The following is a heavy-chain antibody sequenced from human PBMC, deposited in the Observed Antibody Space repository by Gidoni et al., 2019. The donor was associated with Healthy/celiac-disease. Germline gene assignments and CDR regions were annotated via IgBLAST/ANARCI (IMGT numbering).Heavy chain of an antibody. D-gene: IGHD6-13*01. CDR3: ARDGGSKTLPDY. Sequence: EVQLVASGGGLVQPGGSLRLSCAPSRFTFSDHYMDWVRQAPGKGLEWVGRTRNKANSYHTEYAASVKGRFTISRDDSKNSLYLQMNSLKTEDTAVYYCARDGGSKTLPDYWGQGTLVTVSS. V-gene: IGHV3-72*01. CDR2: TRNKANSYHT. J-gene: IGHJ4*02. CDR1: RFTFSDHY.